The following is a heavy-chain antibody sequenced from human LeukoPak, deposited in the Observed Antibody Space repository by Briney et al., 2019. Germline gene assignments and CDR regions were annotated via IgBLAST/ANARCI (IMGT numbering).Heavy chain of an antibody. V-gene: IGHV4-39*07. CDR2: INHSGST. Sequence: SETLSLTCTVSGGSISSSSYYWSWIRQPPGKGLEWIGEINHSGSTNYNPSLKSRVTISVDTSKNQFSLKLSSVTAADTAVYYCARGRYCSSTSCYRGIDYWGQGTLVTVSS. J-gene: IGHJ4*02. D-gene: IGHD2-2*02. CDR1: GGSISSSSYY. CDR3: ARGRYCSSTSCYRGIDY.